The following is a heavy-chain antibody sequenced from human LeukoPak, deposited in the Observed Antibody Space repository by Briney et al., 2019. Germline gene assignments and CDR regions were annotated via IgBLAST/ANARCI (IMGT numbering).Heavy chain of an antibody. CDR3: ARGGRGSRAAVPYYFDY. J-gene: IGHJ4*02. D-gene: IGHD6-13*01. V-gene: IGHV1-46*01. CDR1: GYTFTSYY. Sequence: ASVKVSCKASGYTFTSYYIHWVRQAPGQALEWMGIINPSVGSTSYAQKFQGRVTMTRDTSTSTVYMELSSLRSEDTAVYYCARGGRGSRAAVPYYFDYWGQGTLVTVSS. CDR2: INPSVGST.